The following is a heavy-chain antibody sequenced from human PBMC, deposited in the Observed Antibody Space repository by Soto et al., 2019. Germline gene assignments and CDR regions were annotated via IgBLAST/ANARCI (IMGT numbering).Heavy chain of an antibody. D-gene: IGHD2-15*01. J-gene: IGHJ4*02. CDR3: ATQDCSGAACSPPG. CDR2: IISDTART. V-gene: IGHV3-23*01. Sequence: GGSLRLSCAASGFPFGRSAMSWVRQAPGMGLEWVSTIISDTARTHYADSVKGRFTISRDSSKNTMFLQMNSLRAADTAVYYWATQDCSGAACSPPGWGQGTLVTVSS. CDR1: GFPFGRSA.